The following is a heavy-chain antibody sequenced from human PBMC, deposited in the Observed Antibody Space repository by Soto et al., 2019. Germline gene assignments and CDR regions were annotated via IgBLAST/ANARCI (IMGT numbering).Heavy chain of an antibody. J-gene: IGHJ6*02. V-gene: IGHV4-31*03. CDR2: ISYSGST. CDR3: ARDQRVVNFRSYYYAMDV. Sequence: SETLSLTCTVSGGSISSGNYYWSWIRQHPGKGLEWIGYISYSGSTYYNPSLKSRVTILLDTSKNQFSLKLSSVTAADTAVYYCARDQRVVNFRSYYYAMDVWGQGTTVTVSS. CDR1: GGSISSGNYY. D-gene: IGHD3-3*01.